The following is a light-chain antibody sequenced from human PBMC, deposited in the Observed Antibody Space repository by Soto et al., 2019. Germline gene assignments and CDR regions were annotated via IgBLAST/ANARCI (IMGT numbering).Light chain of an antibody. J-gene: IGKJ3*01. CDR2: GAS. Sequence: EIMMTQSPCTLSVSPGEGATISCTASQSVNLNLAWYQQKPGKPPTLLLYGASTRATGIPLRFRGSGSGTDFSLTTISLLSEDAAAYYCHQYNSWPRGTFGPGTKLEIK. V-gene: IGKV3-15*01. CDR1: QSVNLN. CDR3: HQYNSWPRGT.